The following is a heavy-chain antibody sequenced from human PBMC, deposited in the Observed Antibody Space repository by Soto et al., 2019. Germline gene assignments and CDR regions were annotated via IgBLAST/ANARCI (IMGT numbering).Heavy chain of an antibody. V-gene: IGHV4-59*12. CDR1: GGSISSYY. CDR2: IYYSGST. J-gene: IGHJ4*02. CDR3: ARWVYYYDSSGYSLADY. Sequence: SETLSLTCTVSGGSISSYYWSWIRQPPGKGLEWIGYIYYSGSTNYNPSIKSRVTISVDTSKNQFSLKLSSVTAADTAVYYCARWVYYYDSSGYSLADYWGQGTLVTVSS. D-gene: IGHD3-22*01.